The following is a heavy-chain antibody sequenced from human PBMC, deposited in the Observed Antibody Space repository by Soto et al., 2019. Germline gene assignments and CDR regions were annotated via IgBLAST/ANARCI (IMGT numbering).Heavy chain of an antibody. V-gene: IGHV5-51*01. J-gene: IGHJ6*02. CDR2: IYPGDSDI. D-gene: IGHD3-16*01. CDR3: ARHGGRRPQLFYYYGMDV. CDR1: GYSFTSYW. Sequence: GESLTISCKGSGYSFTSYWIGWVRQMPGKGLEWMGIIYPGDSDIRYSPSFEGQVTISADKSISTAYLQWSSLRASDTAMYYCARHGGRRPQLFYYYGMDVWGQGTTGTVSS.